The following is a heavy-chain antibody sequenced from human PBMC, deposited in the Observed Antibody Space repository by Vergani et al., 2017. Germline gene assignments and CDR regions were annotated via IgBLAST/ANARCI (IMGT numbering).Heavy chain of an antibody. CDR3: ARVNYYGSGTYVDP. J-gene: IGHJ5*02. CDR2: IYSGDDT. Sequence: ELQLVESGGGLVQPGGSLRLSCAASGSTVSGNYMHWVRQAPGKGLEWVSHIYSGDDTYYADSVQGRVTISRDTSKNTLHLQINNLRVEDTAVYYCARVNYYGSGTYVDPWGQGTLVTVSS. V-gene: IGHV3-66*02. D-gene: IGHD3-10*01. CDR1: GSTVSGNY.